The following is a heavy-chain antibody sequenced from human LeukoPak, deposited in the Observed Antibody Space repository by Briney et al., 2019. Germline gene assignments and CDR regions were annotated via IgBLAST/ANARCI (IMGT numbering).Heavy chain of an antibody. CDR3: AREVAPLSDAFDI. CDR1: GGSISSSSYY. D-gene: IGHD5-12*01. CDR2: IYYSGST. V-gene: IGHV4-39*07. J-gene: IGHJ3*02. Sequence: SETLSLTCTVSGGSISSSSYYWGWIRQPPGKGLEWIGSIYYSGSTNYNPSLKSRVTISVDTSKNQFSLKLSSVTAADTAVYYCAREVAPLSDAFDIWGQGTMVTVSS.